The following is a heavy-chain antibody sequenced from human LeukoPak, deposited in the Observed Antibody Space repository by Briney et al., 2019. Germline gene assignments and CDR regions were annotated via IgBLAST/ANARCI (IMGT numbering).Heavy chain of an antibody. D-gene: IGHD6-13*01. CDR2: IYTSGST. Sequence: KTSETLSLTCTVSGGSISSGSYYGSWIRQPAGEGLEWIGHIYTSGSTKYNPSLKSRVTISADTSKNQFSLKLSSVTAADTAVYYCARDFVIAATTEYFQYWGQGTLDTVSS. CDR1: GGSISSGSYY. V-gene: IGHV4-61*09. CDR3: ARDFVIAATTEYFQY. J-gene: IGHJ1*01.